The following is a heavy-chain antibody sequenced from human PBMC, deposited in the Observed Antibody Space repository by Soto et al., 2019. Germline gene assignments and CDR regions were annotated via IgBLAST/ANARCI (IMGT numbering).Heavy chain of an antibody. CDR1: DGSISTYY. J-gene: IGHJ4*02. Sequence: SETLSVTSTVSDGSISTYYCNWIRQPAGKGLEWIGRIDASGSTDYDPSLKSRVTMSVDTSKNQFSLRLSSVTAADTAVYYCARGGHDFWSGPFDYWGQGAQVTVSS. CDR2: IDASGST. V-gene: IGHV4-4*07. D-gene: IGHD3-3*01. CDR3: ARGGHDFWSGPFDY.